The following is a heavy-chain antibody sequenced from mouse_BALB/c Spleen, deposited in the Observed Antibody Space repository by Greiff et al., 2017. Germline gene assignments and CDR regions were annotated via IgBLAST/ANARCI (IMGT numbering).Heavy chain of an antibody. CDR3: AAGDYYGSRDY. V-gene: IGHV14-3*02. Sequence: VQLQQSGAELVKPGASVKLSCTASGFNIKDTYMHWVKQRPEQGLEWIGRIDPANGNTKYDPKFQGKATITADTSSNTAYLQLSSLTSEDTAVYYCAAGDYYGSRDYWGQGTTLTVSS. CDR2: IDPANGNT. D-gene: IGHD1-1*01. J-gene: IGHJ2*01. CDR1: GFNIKDTY.